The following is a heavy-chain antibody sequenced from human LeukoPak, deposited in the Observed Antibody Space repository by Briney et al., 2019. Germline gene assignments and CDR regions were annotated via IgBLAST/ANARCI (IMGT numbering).Heavy chain of an antibody. D-gene: IGHD3-3*01. V-gene: IGHV3-9*03. Sequence: RQAPGKGLEWVSSINWNSGSIGYADSVKGRFTISRDNAKNSLYVQMNSLRVEDMALYYRFGITIFGVVIKPLIPLLLLHGRLGQRDHGHRLLTDSVLRFLEWLLSRSHSYYYYMDVWGKGTTVTVSS. CDR2: INWNSGSI. CDR3: FGITIFGVVIKPLIPLLLLHGRLGQRDHGHRLLTDSVLRFLEWLLSRSHSYYYYMDV. J-gene: IGHJ6*03.